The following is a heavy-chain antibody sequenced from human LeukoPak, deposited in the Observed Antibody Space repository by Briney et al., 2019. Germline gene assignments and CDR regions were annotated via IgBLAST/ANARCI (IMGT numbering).Heavy chain of an antibody. CDR1: GGSISSGSYY. J-gene: IGHJ4*02. D-gene: IGHD4-11*01. Sequence: PSETLSLTCTVSGGSISSGSYYWSWIRQPAGKGLEWIGRIYTSGSTNYNPSLKSRVTISVDTSKNQFSLKLSSMTAADTAVYYCASSSNYHSWGQGTLVTVSS. V-gene: IGHV4-61*02. CDR2: IYTSGST. CDR3: ASSSNYHS.